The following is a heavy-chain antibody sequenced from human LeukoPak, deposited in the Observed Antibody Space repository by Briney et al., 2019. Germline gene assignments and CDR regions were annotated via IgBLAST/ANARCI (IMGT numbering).Heavy chain of an antibody. CDR2: IYHSGST. D-gene: IGHD1-26*01. Sequence: SETLSLTXAVSGYSISSGYYWGWIRQPPGKGLEWIGSIYHSGSTYYNPSLKSRVTISVDTSKNQFSLKLSSVTAADTAVYYCARQGTRSTFIEWELPGDWFDPWGQGTLVTVSS. V-gene: IGHV4-38-2*01. J-gene: IGHJ5*02. CDR1: GYSISSGYY. CDR3: ARQGTRSTFIEWELPGDWFDP.